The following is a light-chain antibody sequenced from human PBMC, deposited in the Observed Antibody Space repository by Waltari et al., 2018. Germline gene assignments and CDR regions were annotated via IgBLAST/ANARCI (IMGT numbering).Light chain of an antibody. Sequence: EIVXTQSPGTLSLSPGERATLSCRASQSVSRTLAWYQQKPGQAPRLLIYDASNRATGIPDRFSGSGSETDFSLTISRLEPEDFAVYYCQKYGTLPATFGQGTKVEVK. CDR2: DAS. CDR1: QSVSRT. V-gene: IGKV3-20*01. J-gene: IGKJ1*01. CDR3: QKYGTLPAT.